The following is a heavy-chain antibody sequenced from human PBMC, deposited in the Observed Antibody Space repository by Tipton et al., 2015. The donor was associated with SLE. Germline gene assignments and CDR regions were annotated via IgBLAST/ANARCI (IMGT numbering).Heavy chain of an antibody. CDR2: MYYTGSA. D-gene: IGHD5-24*01. Sequence: TLSLTCTVSGGSISSYGHYWSWIRQPPGKGLEWIGYMYYTGSAHYNPSLRNRVTMSLDTSKNQFSLKLSSVTAADTAVYYCARTNLQGSLVDWYFDLWGRGTLVTVSS. CDR3: ARTNLQGSLVDWYFDL. J-gene: IGHJ2*01. V-gene: IGHV4-61*08. CDR1: GGSISSYGHY.